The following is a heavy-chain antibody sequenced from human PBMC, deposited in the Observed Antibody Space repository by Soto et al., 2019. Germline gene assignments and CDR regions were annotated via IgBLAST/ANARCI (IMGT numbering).Heavy chain of an antibody. V-gene: IGHV4-59*12. J-gene: IGHJ3*02. CDR1: GGSISSYY. CDR3: ARGRYITIFGVVIPGAFDI. D-gene: IGHD3-3*01. CDR2: IYYSGST. Sequence: SETLSLTCTVSGGSISSYYWSWIRQPPGKGLEWIGYIYYSGSTNYNPSLKSRVTISVDTSKNQFSLKLRSLTAADTAVYYCARGRYITIFGVVIPGAFDIWGQGTMVTVS.